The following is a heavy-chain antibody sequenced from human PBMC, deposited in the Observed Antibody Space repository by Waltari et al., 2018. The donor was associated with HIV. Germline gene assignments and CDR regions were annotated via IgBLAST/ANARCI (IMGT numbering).Heavy chain of an antibody. V-gene: IGHV3-30*18. CDR1: GFNFTTLG. Sequence: QVQVEESGGGVVQSGRSLRLTCVASGFNFTTLGMRWGRQAPGKGLEWVAVRSYDGNNKQYADSVTGRVSISRDNSTSTLFLQMSSLGPDDTAVYYCAKDLVTRGFFYLYGIHGWGQGTTVTVSS. D-gene: IGHD3-10*01. CDR2: RSYDGNNK. J-gene: IGHJ6*02. CDR3: AKDLVTRGFFYLYGIHG.